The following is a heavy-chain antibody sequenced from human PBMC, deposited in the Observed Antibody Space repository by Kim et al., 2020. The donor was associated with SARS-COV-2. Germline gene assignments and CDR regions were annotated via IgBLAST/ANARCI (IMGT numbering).Heavy chain of an antibody. CDR3: ARAGVPAATYWFDP. CDR2: ISFDGSGK. Sequence: GGSLRLSCAASGFTFSSSSMLWVRQAPGKGPEWVAVISFDGSGKYYVDSVKGRFTISRDNSKNTLYLQMNSLRAEDTAVYYCARAGVPAATYWFDPWGQGTLVTVSS. V-gene: IGHV3-30*04. D-gene: IGHD2-2*01. J-gene: IGHJ5*02. CDR1: GFTFSSSS.